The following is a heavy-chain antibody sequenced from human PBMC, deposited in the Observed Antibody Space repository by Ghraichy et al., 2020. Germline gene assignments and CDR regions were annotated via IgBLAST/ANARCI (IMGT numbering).Heavy chain of an antibody. Sequence: SETLSLTCTVSGGSISSYYWSWIRQPPGKGLEWIGYIYYSGSTNYNPSLKSRVTISVDTSKNQFSLKLSSVTAADTAVYYCASQPAIRIAARHHYYGMDVWGQGTTVTVSS. V-gene: IGHV4-59*08. J-gene: IGHJ6*02. D-gene: IGHD6-6*01. CDR2: IYYSGST. CDR3: ASQPAIRIAARHHYYGMDV. CDR1: GGSISSYY.